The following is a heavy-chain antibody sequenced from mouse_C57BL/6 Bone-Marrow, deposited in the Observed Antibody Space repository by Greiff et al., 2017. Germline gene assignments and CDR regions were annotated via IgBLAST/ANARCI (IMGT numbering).Heavy chain of an antibody. CDR1: GYTFTSYW. Sequence: QVQLKQPGAELVKPGASVKMSCKASGYTFTSYWITWVKQRPGQGLEWIGDIYPGSGSTNYNEKFKSKATLTVDTSSSTAYMQLSSLTSEDSAVYYCARVGHYYGSSYDAMDYWGQGTSVTVSS. V-gene: IGHV1-55*01. CDR2: IYPGSGST. CDR3: ARVGHYYGSSYDAMDY. J-gene: IGHJ4*01. D-gene: IGHD1-1*01.